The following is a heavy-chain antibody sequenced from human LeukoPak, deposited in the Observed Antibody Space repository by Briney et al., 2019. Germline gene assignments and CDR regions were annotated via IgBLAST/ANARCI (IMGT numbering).Heavy chain of an antibody. J-gene: IGHJ5*02. Sequence: LPGGSLRLSCAASGFTFSSYAMHWVRQAPGKGLEWVAVISYDGSNKYYADSVKGRFTISRDNSKNTLYLQMNSLRAEDTAVYYCARPYYGDYVSGWFDPWGQGTLVTVSS. CDR3: ARPYYGDYVSGWFDP. V-gene: IGHV3-30*04. D-gene: IGHD4-17*01. CDR2: ISYDGSNK. CDR1: GFTFSSYA.